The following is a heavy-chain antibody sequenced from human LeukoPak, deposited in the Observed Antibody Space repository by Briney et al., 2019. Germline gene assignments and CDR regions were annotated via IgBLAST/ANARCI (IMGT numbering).Heavy chain of an antibody. V-gene: IGHV3-30*02. CDR1: GFSFRHYG. J-gene: IGHJ4*02. Sequence: PGGSLRLSCAASGFSFRHYGMHWVRQAPGKGLEWVAFINYDGSNKYYADSVKGRFTISRDNSKNTLYLQMNSLRAEDTAVYYCAKDHSDYGGNWEPDYWGQGTLVTVSS. CDR3: AKDHSDYGGNWEPDY. CDR2: INYDGSNK. D-gene: IGHD4-23*01.